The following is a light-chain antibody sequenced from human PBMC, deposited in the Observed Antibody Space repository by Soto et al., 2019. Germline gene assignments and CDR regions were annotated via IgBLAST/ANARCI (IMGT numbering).Light chain of an antibody. CDR2: GAS. Sequence: EIVMTQSPASLSVSPGDGATLSCRASQSVASNVAWYQQKPGQGPRLLIHGASTRAAGVPARFSGSGSGTDFTLTISSLQSEDFAVYYCQQYNNWPPAFGQGTKV. CDR1: QSVASN. V-gene: IGKV3-15*01. J-gene: IGKJ1*01. CDR3: QQYNNWPPA.